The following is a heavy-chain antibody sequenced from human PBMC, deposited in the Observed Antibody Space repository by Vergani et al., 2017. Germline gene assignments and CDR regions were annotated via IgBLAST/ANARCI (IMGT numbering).Heavy chain of an antibody. V-gene: IGHV3-11*01. J-gene: IGHJ3*01. CDR3: ARDRRPEQWLAQKFAFDF. D-gene: IGHD6-19*01. CDR1: GFTFSDYY. CDR2: ISSSGSTI. Sequence: QVQLVESGGGLVKPGGSLRLSCAASGFTFSDYYMSWIRQAPGKGLEWVSYISSSGSTIYYADSVKGRFTISRDNAKNSLYLQMKSLRAEDTAVYYCARDRRPEQWLAQKFAFDFWGQGTMVTVSS.